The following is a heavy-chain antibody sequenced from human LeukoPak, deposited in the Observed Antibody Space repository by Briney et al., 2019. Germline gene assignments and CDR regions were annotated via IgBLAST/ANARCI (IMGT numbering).Heavy chain of an antibody. J-gene: IGHJ4*02. CDR2: ISDFNGLT. CDR1: GYTLTDFG. V-gene: IGHV1-18*01. D-gene: IGHD2-15*01. CDR3: ARGLGYCSGGTCPNDY. Sequence: ASVKVSCKTSGYTLTDFGLSWVRQAPGQGLEWVGWISDFNGLTKYAQKLQDRVTMTTDASTSSAYLELRSLTSDDTAIYYCARGLGYCSGGTCPNDYWGQGTMVTVSS.